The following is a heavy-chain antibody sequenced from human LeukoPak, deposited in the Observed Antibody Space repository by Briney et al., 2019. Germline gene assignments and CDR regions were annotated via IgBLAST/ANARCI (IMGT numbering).Heavy chain of an antibody. V-gene: IGHV5-51*01. Sequence: GESLKISCKGSGYSFTSYWIGWVRQVPGKGLEWMGIIYPGDSDTRYSPSFQGQVTISADKSISTAYLQWSSLKASDTAMYYCARLKGIRYFDWLLDGGYYYYMDVWGKGTTVTVSS. CDR1: GYSFTSYW. J-gene: IGHJ6*03. CDR3: ARLKGIRYFDWLLDGGYYYYMDV. CDR2: IYPGDSDT. D-gene: IGHD3-9*01.